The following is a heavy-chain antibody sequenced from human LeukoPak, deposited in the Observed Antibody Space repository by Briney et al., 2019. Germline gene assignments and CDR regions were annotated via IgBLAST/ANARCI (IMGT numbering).Heavy chain of an antibody. CDR1: GYTFTSYD. Sequence: ASLKVSCKASGYTFTSYDINCVRQATGQGLEWMGWMNPNSGNTGYAQKFQGRVTMTRNTSISTAYMELSSLRSEDTAVYYCARFSQLAYSTDPWGQGTLVTVSS. D-gene: IGHD6-13*01. CDR2: MNPNSGNT. V-gene: IGHV1-8*01. J-gene: IGHJ5*02. CDR3: ARFSQLAYSTDP.